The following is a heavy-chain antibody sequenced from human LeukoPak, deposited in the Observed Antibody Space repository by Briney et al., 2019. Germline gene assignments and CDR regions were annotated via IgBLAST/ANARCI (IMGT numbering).Heavy chain of an antibody. D-gene: IGHD1-7*01. CDR3: ASRYNWNYDY. V-gene: IGHV3-53*01. CDR1: GFTVSSNY. CDR2: IYSGGST. Sequence: GGSLRLSCAASGFTVSSNYMSWVRQAPGKGLEWVSVIYSGGSTYYADSVKGRFTISRDNSKNTLCLQMNSLRAEDTAVYYCASRYNWNYDYWGQGTLVTVSS. J-gene: IGHJ4*02.